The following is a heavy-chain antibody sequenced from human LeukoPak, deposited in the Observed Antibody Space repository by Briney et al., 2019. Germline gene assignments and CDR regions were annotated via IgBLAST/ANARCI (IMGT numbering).Heavy chain of an antibody. V-gene: IGHV3-30-3*01. D-gene: IGHD3-22*01. CDR3: AGSRGYYDSIPRGFDP. Sequence: PGGSLRLSCAASGFTFSSYAMHWVRQVPGKGLEWVAVISYDGSNKYYADSVKGRFTISRDNSKNTLYLQMNSLRAEDTAVYYCAGSRGYYDSIPRGFDPWGQGTLVTVSS. J-gene: IGHJ5*02. CDR1: GFTFSSYA. CDR2: ISYDGSNK.